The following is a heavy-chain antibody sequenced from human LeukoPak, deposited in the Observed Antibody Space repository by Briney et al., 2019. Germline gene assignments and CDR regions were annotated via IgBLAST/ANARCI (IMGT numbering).Heavy chain of an antibody. J-gene: IGHJ4*02. CDR3: ARRLDDYYDSSGYGFDY. Sequence: GASVKVSCKASGYTFTSYYMHWVRQAPGQGLEWMGIINPSGGSTSYAQKFQGRVTMTRDTSTSTVYMELSSLRSEDTAVYYCARRLDDYYDSSGYGFDYWGQGTLVTVSS. CDR1: GYTFTSYY. D-gene: IGHD3-22*01. V-gene: IGHV1-46*01. CDR2: INPSGGST.